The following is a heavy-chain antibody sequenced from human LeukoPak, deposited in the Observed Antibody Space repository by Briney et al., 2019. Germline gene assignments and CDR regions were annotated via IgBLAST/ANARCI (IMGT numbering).Heavy chain of an antibody. CDR3: ARADLGYCSSTSCYRPGVPGTTVHWFDP. V-gene: IGHV1-2*02. CDR2: INPNSGGT. CDR1: GGTFSSYA. D-gene: IGHD2-2*03. J-gene: IGHJ5*02. Sequence: GASVKVSCKASGGTFSSYAISWVRQAPGQGLEWMGWINPNSGGTNYAQKFQGRVTMARDTSISTAYMELSRLRSDDTAVYYCARADLGYCSSTSCYRPGVPGTTVHWFDPWGQGTLVTVSS.